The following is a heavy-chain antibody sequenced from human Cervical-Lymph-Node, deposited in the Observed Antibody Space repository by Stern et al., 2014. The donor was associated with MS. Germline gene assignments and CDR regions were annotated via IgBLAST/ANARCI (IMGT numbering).Heavy chain of an antibody. CDR3: ARAYCDGDCYPENY. D-gene: IGHD2-21*02. V-gene: IGHV1-46*01. Sequence: QVQLVQSGAEVKKPGASVKVSCRAPGYTFPNYYIHWGGRAPGQGLEWMGIINPSGGTTTYAQKFQGRVTLTRDTSTSTVYMELSSLRSEDTAVYYCARAYCDGDCYPENYWGQGTLVTVSS. CDR2: INPSGGTT. CDR1: GYTFPNYY. J-gene: IGHJ4*02.